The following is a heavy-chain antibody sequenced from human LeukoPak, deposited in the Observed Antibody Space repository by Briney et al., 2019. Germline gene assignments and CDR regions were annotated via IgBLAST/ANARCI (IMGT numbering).Heavy chain of an antibody. V-gene: IGHV4-30-2*01. CDR3: ARGGTMVRGVIIRQFDY. D-gene: IGHD3-10*01. Sequence: SETLSLTCAVSGGSISSGGYSWSWIRQPPGKGLEWIGYIYHSGSTYYNPSLKSRVTISVDRSKNQFSLKLSSVTAADTAVYYCARGGTMVRGVIIRQFDYWGQGTLVTVSS. CDR2: IYHSGST. J-gene: IGHJ4*02. CDR1: GGSISSGGYS.